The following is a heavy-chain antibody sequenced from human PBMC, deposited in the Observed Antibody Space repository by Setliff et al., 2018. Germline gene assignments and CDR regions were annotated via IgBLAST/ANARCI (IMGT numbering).Heavy chain of an antibody. CDR2: IIPIFGTT. D-gene: IGHD2-21*01. CDR1: GGTFKNYG. Sequence: SVKVSCKASGGTFKNYGISWVRQAPGQGLEWMGGIIPIFGTTNYAQKFQGRVTVTTDTCSSTAYMDLRSLRSGDTAVFYCAIPRFPSDSGAPSAYWGQGTLVTVSS. CDR3: AIPRFPSDSGAPSAY. J-gene: IGHJ4*02. V-gene: IGHV1-69*05.